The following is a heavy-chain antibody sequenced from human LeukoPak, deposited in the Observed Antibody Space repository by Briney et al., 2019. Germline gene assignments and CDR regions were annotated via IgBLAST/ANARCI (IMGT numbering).Heavy chain of an antibody. Sequence: GEALKISCKGSGYSFTSYWIGWVRQMLGKGLEGMGIIYPGYSDTRYSPSFQGQVTISAENSISTAYLKWSSLKDSDTAMYYCARSTTTDSGSYPQLGYYYYGMDVWGQGTTVTVSS. CDR1: GYSFTSYW. CDR2: IYPGYSDT. J-gene: IGHJ6*02. CDR3: ARSTTTDSGSYPQLGYYYYGMDV. D-gene: IGHD1-26*01. V-gene: IGHV5-51*01.